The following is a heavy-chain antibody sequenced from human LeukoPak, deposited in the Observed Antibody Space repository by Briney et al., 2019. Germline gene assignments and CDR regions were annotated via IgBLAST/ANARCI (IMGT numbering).Heavy chain of an antibody. D-gene: IGHD6-13*01. CDR1: GGTFSSYA. J-gene: IGHJ5*02. CDR3: ARDLGVSIAAAGAS. CDR2: IIPIFGTA. Sequence: GASVKVSRKASGGTFSSYAISWVRQAPGQGLEWMGGIIPIFGTANYAQKFQGRVTITTDESTSTAYMELSSLRSEDTAVYYCARDLGVSIAAAGASWGRGTLVTVSS. V-gene: IGHV1-69*05.